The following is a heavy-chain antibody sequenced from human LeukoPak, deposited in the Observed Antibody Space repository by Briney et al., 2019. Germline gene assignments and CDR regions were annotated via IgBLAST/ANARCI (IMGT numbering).Heavy chain of an antibody. J-gene: IGHJ4*02. Sequence: AGGSLRLSCAASGFTVSSNYMSWVRQAPGKGLEWVSAISGSGGSTYYADSVKGRFTISRDNSKNTLYLQMNSLRAEDKAVYYCAKGDGTSRKKEPFDYWGQGTLVTVSS. CDR1: GFTVSSNY. CDR3: AKGDGTSRKKEPFDY. V-gene: IGHV3-23*01. D-gene: IGHD1/OR15-1a*01. CDR2: ISGSGGST.